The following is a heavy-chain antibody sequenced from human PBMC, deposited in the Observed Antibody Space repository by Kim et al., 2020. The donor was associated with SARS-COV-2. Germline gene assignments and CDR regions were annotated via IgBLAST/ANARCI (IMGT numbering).Heavy chain of an antibody. V-gene: IGHV3-30*18. J-gene: IGHJ6*02. Sequence: GGSLRLSCAASGFTFNNFSMHWVRQAPGKGLEWVALISYEASKKYYADSLKGRFTISRYSSKNTLYLQMNRLRAEDTAVYFCAKDKSFFMITFGGESVGMAVGGRGTTVTLPS. CDR3: AKDKSFFMITFGGESVGMAV. CDR2: ISYEASKK. CDR1: GFTFNNFS. D-gene: IGHD3-16*01.